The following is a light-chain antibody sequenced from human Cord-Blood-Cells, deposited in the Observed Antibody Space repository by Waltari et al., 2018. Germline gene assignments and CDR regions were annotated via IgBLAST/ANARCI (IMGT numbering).Light chain of an antibody. J-gene: IGKJ2*01. V-gene: IGKV1-33*01. Sequence: DIQMTQSPSSLSASVGARVTITCQASQDISNSLNGYQQKPGTAPKLLIYDASNLETGVPSRFSGSGSRTDFTFTISSLPPEDSATYYCRQYDNPPRVTFGQGTKLEIK. CDR3: RQYDNPPRVT. CDR1: QDISNS. CDR2: DAS.